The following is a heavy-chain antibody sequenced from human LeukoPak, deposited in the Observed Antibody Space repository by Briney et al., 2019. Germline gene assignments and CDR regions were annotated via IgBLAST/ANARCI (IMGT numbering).Heavy chain of an antibody. Sequence: QPGRPLRLSCAASGFTFSSYAMHWVRQAPGKGLEWVAVISYDGSNKYYADSVKGRFTISRDNSKNTLYLQMNSLRAEDTAVYYCARDVGDAGIAVAGTLDIWGQGTMVTVSS. CDR2: ISYDGSNK. CDR1: GFTFSSYA. J-gene: IGHJ3*02. CDR3: ARDVGDAGIAVAGTLDI. D-gene: IGHD6-19*01. V-gene: IGHV3-30-3*01.